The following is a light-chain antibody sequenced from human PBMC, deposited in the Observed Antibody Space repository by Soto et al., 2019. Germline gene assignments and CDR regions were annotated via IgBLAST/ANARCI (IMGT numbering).Light chain of an antibody. CDR2: DVS. J-gene: IGLJ1*01. Sequence: SVLTQPASVSGSPGQSITISCVGTSGDIGDYNYVSWYQQHPGKVPKVIIYDVSNRPSGVCYRFSGTKSGNTASLTVSGLQAEDEADYYCCSYTRSGTLIFGTGTKVTVL. CDR1: SGDIGDYNY. CDR3: CSYTRSGTLI. V-gene: IGLV2-14*01.